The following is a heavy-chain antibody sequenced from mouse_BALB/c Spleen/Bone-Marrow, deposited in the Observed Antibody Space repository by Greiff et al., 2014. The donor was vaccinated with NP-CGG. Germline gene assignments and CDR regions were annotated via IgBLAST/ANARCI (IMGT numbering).Heavy chain of an antibody. CDR2: IWSDGST. CDR3: ARTGTRYAMDY. V-gene: IGHV2-6*02. J-gene: IGHJ4*01. Sequence: QVHVKQSGPGLVAPSQSLSITCTVSGFSLTNYGLHWVRQPPGKGLEWLVVIWSDGSTTYNSALKSILSINKDNSKSQVFLKMNSLQTDDTAIYYCARTGTRYAMDYWGQGTSVTVSS. D-gene: IGHD4-1*01. CDR1: GFSLTNYG.